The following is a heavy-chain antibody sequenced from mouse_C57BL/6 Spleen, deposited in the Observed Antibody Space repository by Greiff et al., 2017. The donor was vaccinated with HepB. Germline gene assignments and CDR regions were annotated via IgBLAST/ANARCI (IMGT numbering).Heavy chain of an antibody. CDR3: ARPYYGSSYDAMDY. CDR2: ISSGSSTI. CDR1: GFTFSDYG. V-gene: IGHV5-17*01. J-gene: IGHJ4*01. Sequence: EVQRVESGGGLVKPGGSLKLSCAASGFTFSDYGMHWVRQAPEKGLEWVAYISSGSSTIYYADTVKGRFTISRDNAKNTLFLQMTILRSEDTAMYYCARPYYGSSYDAMDYWGQGTSVTVSS. D-gene: IGHD1-1*01.